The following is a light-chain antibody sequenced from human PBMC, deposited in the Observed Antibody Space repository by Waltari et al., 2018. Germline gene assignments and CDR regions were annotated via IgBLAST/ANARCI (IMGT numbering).Light chain of an antibody. J-gene: IGKJ2*01. CDR1: QRPVHSHGNTY. V-gene: IGKV2-30*02. Sequence: DIVLTQSPLFLHVTVGQPASMSCRSSQRPVHSHGNTYLHWFHQRPGRYPRRLIYKMSRQLARVPHTFIGCGSARDFTTKIIRGVTADVCVYYCMQGSHWPRTFGQGTKLEIK. CDR3: MQGSHWPRT. CDR2: KMS.